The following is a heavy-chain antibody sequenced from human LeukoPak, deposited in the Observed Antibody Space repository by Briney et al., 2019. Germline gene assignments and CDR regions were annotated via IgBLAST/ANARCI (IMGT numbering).Heavy chain of an antibody. J-gene: IGHJ4*02. CDR2: INPNSGGT. CDR1: GYTFTGYY. Sequence: ASLKVSCKASGYTFTGYYMYWVREAPGQRLEWMGWINPNSGGTNYAQKFQGRVAMTRDTSISTAYMELRRLRSDDTAVYYCSRGWLQFHFDYWGQGTLVTVS. D-gene: IGHD5-24*01. CDR3: SRGWLQFHFDY. V-gene: IGHV1-2*02.